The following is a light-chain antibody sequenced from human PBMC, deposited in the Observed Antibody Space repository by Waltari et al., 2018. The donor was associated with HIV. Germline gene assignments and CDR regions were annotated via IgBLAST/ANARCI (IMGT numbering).Light chain of an antibody. CDR2: CVS. Sequence: QSALPQPASVSGSLGQPITISCTGASSAIGGYNFVSWYQQPPAKAPNPMIYCVSNLPSGVSNRFSGSKSGNTASLTISGLQAEDEADYYCSSYTSSSTLFVFGTVTKVTVL. CDR3: SSYTSSSTLFV. V-gene: IGLV2-14*01. J-gene: IGLJ1*01. CDR1: SSAIGGYNF.